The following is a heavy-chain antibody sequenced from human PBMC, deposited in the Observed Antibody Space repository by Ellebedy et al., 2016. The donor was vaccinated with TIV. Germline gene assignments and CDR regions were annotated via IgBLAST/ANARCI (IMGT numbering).Heavy chain of an antibody. J-gene: IGHJ4*02. Sequence: PGGSLRLSCAASGFTFSSYEMNWVRQAPRKGLEWVSYISSSGSIMFYADSVKGRFTISRDNAKKSLYLQMNSLRAEDTAVYYCARGAMAAAGDDYWGQGTLVTVSS. CDR2: ISSSGSIM. CDR3: ARGAMAAAGDDY. D-gene: IGHD6-13*01. CDR1: GFTFSSYE. V-gene: IGHV3-48*03.